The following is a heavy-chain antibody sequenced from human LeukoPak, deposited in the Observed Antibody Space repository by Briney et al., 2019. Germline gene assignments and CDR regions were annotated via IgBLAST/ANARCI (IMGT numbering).Heavy chain of an antibody. CDR1: GYTFTGYY. D-gene: IGHD1-26*01. J-gene: IGHJ4*02. CDR2: INPNSGGT. CDR3: ARGVVGATGGDDY. V-gene: IGHV1-2*06. Sequence: ASVKVSCKASGYTFTGYYMHWVRQAPGQGLEWMGRINPNSGGTNYAQKFQGRVTMTRDTSISTACMELSRLRSDDTAVYYCARGVVGATGGDDYWGQGTLVTVSS.